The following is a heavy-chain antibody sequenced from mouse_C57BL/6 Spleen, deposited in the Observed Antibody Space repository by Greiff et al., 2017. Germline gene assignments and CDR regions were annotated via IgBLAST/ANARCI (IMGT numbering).Heavy chain of an antibody. CDR1: GYTFTEYT. CDR2: FYPGSGSI. D-gene: IGHD1-1*01. Sequence: VQLQESGAELVKPGASVKLSCKASGYTFTEYTIHWVKQRSGQGLEWIGWFYPGSGSIKYNENFKDKATLTADKSSSTVYMELSRLTSEYSAVYCGARHAEGYGSSRPLFDDWGQGTTLTVAS. CDR3: ARHAEGYGSSRPLFDD. V-gene: IGHV1-62-2*01. J-gene: IGHJ2*01.